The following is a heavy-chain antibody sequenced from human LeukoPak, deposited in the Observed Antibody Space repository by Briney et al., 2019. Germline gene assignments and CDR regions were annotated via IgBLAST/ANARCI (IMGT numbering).Heavy chain of an antibody. CDR3: ARWSRVYSSSFTFDY. J-gene: IGHJ4*02. D-gene: IGHD6-6*01. V-gene: IGHV3-11*04. CDR1: GFTFSDYY. Sequence: GGSLRLSXAASGFTFSDYYMSWIRQAPGKGLEWVSYISSSGSTIYYADSVKGRFTISRDNDKNSLYLQMNSLRAEDTAVYYCARWSRVYSSSFTFDYWGQGTLVTVSS. CDR2: ISSSGSTI.